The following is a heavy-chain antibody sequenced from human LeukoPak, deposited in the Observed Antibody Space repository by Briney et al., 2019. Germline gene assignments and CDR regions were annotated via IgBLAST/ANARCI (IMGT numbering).Heavy chain of an antibody. CDR2: ISGSGGST. V-gene: IGHV3-23*01. D-gene: IGHD3-16*02. CDR3: ARDSRTHYVWGSYRPRYFDY. CDR1: GFTFSSYA. J-gene: IGHJ4*02. Sequence: GGSLRLSCAASGFTFSSYAMSWLRQAPEKGLEWVSAISGSGGSTYYADSVKDRFTISRDNSKNSLYLQMNSLRAEDTAVYYCARDSRTHYVWGSYRPRYFDYWGQGTLVTVSS.